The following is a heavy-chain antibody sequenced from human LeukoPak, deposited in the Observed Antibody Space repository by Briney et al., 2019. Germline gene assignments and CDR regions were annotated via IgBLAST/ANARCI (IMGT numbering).Heavy chain of an antibody. Sequence: GGSLRLSCTASGFTFSSYWMSWVRQAPGKGLEWVAVISYEGSNKYYAASVKGRFTISRDNSKNTLDLQMNSLTAEDTAVYYCAKDHSGSYYGPFDSWGQGTLVTVSS. CDR3: AKDHSGSYYGPFDS. J-gene: IGHJ4*02. D-gene: IGHD1-26*01. V-gene: IGHV3-30*18. CDR2: ISYEGSNK. CDR1: GFTFSSYW.